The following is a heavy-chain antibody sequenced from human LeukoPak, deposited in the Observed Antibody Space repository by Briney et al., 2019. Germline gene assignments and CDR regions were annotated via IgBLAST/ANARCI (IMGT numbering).Heavy chain of an antibody. J-gene: IGHJ3*01. CDR1: IDPVSSGTLY. D-gene: IGHD2-2*01. CDR3: ARGRKVVVDYEPQTFDV. V-gene: IGHV4-61*02. CDR2: IFISGRT. Sequence: PSETLSLTCTVSIDPVSSGTLYWTWIRQPAGKGLEWIGRIFISGRTNYNPSLESRVTISVDTSKKQFSLGLSSVTAADTAVYYCARGRKVVVDYEPQTFDVWGQGTLVTVSS.